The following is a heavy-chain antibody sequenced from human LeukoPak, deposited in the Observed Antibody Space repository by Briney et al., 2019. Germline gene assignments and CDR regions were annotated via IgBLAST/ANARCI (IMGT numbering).Heavy chain of an antibody. Sequence: GGSLRLSCAASGFTFSSNAMTWVRQAPGKGLEWVSVITAHGDSTYYADSVKGRFTISRDNSKNTLSLQMNSLRAEDTAVYYCAKDAVAPGSGGDYFDYWGQGTLVTVSS. CDR2: ITAHGDST. J-gene: IGHJ4*02. D-gene: IGHD3-10*01. CDR3: AKDAVAPGSGGDYFDY. CDR1: GFTFSSNA. V-gene: IGHV3-23*01.